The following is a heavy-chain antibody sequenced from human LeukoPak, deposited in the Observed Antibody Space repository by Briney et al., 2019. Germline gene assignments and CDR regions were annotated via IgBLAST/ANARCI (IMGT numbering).Heavy chain of an antibody. J-gene: IGHJ4*02. CDR2: IKLDGSEE. V-gene: IGHV3-7*01. CDR1: GFTFNNYY. Sequence: GGSLRLSCAASGFTFNNYYMTWVRQAPGKGLEWVARIKLDGSEESYVDSVKGRFTISRDSAKNSLFLQMTSLRAEDTAVYYCATYVPTPRRGLDYWGQGTLDTVSS. D-gene: IGHD3-10*01. CDR3: ATYVPTPRRGLDY.